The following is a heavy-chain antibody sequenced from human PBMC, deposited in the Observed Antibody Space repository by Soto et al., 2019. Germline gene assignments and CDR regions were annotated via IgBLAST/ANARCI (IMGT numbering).Heavy chain of an antibody. CDR2: INPSGGST. Sequence: VSVKVSCKASGYTFTSYYMHWVRQAPGQGLEWMGIINPSGGSTSYAQKFQGRVTMTRDTSTSTVYMELSSLRSEDTAVYYCARVGELFYYYYGMDVWGQGTTVTVSS. CDR3: ARVGELFYYYYGMDV. V-gene: IGHV1-46*01. D-gene: IGHD3-10*01. J-gene: IGHJ6*02. CDR1: GYTFTSYY.